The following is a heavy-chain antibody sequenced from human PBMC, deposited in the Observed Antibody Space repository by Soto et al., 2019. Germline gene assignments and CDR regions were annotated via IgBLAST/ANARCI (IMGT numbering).Heavy chain of an antibody. Sequence: GESLEISCKGSGYSFTSYWIGWVRQMPGKGLEWMGIIYPGDSDTRYSPSFQGQVTISADKSISTAYLQWSSLKASDTAMYYWARPDESSGSSFDYWGQGTLVTVSS. J-gene: IGHJ4*02. CDR1: GYSFTSYW. D-gene: IGHD3-22*01. CDR3: ARPDESSGSSFDY. CDR2: IYPGDSDT. V-gene: IGHV5-51*01.